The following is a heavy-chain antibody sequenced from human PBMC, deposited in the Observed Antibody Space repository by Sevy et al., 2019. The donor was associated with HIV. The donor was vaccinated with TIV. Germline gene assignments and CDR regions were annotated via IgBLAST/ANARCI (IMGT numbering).Heavy chain of an antibody. V-gene: IGHV3-7*01. D-gene: IGHD2-2*01. CDR1: GFIFSSYW. CDR3: ARGGCSSTRCYQVGDWFDP. CDR2: INQEGSEK. Sequence: GGSLRLSFAASGFIFSSYWMSWVRQAPGKGLEWVANINQEGSEKKYVDSVKGRFSISRDNAKNSLYLQMNSLRAEDTAVYYCARGGCSSTRCYQVGDWFDPWGQGTLVTVSS. J-gene: IGHJ5*02.